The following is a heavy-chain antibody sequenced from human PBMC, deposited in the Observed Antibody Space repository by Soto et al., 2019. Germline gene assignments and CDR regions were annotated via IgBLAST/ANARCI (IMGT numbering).Heavy chain of an antibody. CDR1: GFTFSSYA. J-gene: IGHJ6*02. CDR2: ISGSGGST. D-gene: IGHD4-17*01. Sequence: HPGGSLRLSCAASGFTFSSYAMSRVRQAPGKXLEWVSAISGSGGSTYYADSVKGRFTISRDSSKSTLSLQMNSLRAEDTAVYYCAADYLRHNSLNGYYYSYGMDVWGQGTTVTVSS. V-gene: IGHV3-23*01. CDR3: AADYLRHNSLNGYYYSYGMDV.